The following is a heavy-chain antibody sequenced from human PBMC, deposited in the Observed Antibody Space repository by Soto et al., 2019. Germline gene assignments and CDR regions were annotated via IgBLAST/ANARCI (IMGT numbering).Heavy chain of an antibody. CDR3: ARDLIDTRYYYGSGGFYYYYGMDV. CDR1: GFTFSSYE. Sequence: GGSLRLSCAASGFTFSSYEMNWVRQAPGKGLEWVSYISSSGSTIYYADSVKGRFTISRDNAKNSLYLQMNSLRAEDTAVYYCARDLIDTRYYYGSGGFYYYYGMDVWGQGTTVTVSS. CDR2: ISSSGSTI. J-gene: IGHJ6*02. V-gene: IGHV3-48*03. D-gene: IGHD3-10*01.